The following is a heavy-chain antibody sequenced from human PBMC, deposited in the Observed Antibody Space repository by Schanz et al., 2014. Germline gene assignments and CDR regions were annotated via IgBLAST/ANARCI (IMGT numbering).Heavy chain of an antibody. Sequence: VQLLESGGGLVQPGGSLRLSCTASGFPFSDYFMAWIRQPPGRGLEWVSYIGNGGVTIYYADSMKGRFTVSRDNAENALYLQMNSLRAEDTAVYYCAKGPYYYYYMDVWGNGTTVTVSS. CDR2: IGNGGVTI. J-gene: IGHJ6*03. CDR1: GFPFSDYF. CDR3: AKGPYYYYYMDV. V-gene: IGHV3-11*01.